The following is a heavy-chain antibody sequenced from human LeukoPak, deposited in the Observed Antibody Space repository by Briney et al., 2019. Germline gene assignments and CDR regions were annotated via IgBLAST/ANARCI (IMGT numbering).Heavy chain of an antibody. V-gene: IGHV4-38-2*02. CDR2: IYHSGST. CDR3: ARRVGRWLQLRYSLDY. J-gene: IGHJ4*02. Sequence: SETLSLTCTVSGYSISSGYYWGWIRQPPGKGLEWIGSIYHSGSTYYNPSLKSRVTISVDTSKNQFSLKLYSVTAADTAVYYCARRVGRWLQLRYSLDYWGQGTLVTVSS. D-gene: IGHD5-24*01. CDR1: GYSISSGYY.